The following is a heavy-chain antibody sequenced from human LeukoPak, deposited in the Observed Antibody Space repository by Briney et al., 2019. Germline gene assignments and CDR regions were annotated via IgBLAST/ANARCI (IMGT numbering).Heavy chain of an antibody. CDR1: GFTFDDYG. D-gene: IGHD1-26*01. CDR2: INWSGGST. CDR3: ARVGTSYGAFDM. V-gene: IGHV3-20*04. Sequence: GGSLRLSCAASGFTFDDYGMSWVRQAPGKGLEWVSGINWSGGSTGYADSVKGRFTISRDNAKNSLYLQMTSLRAEDTALFYCARVGTSYGAFDMWGQGTMVTVSS. J-gene: IGHJ3*02.